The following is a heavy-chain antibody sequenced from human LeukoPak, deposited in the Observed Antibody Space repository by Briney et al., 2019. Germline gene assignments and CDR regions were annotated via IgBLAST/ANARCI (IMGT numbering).Heavy chain of an antibody. V-gene: IGHV4-31*03. CDR2: IYYTGRT. CDR3: ASGEIRHGLQVDY. CDR1: GGSISSSAYH. Sequence: SETLSLTCSVSGGSISSSAYHCSWFRQHPGKGLEWIGYIYYTGRTYYSPSLKSRVTISLDTSKNQFSLNLSSLTAADTAVYYCASGEIRHGLQVDYWGQGTLVAVSS. D-gene: IGHD3/OR15-3a*01. J-gene: IGHJ4*02.